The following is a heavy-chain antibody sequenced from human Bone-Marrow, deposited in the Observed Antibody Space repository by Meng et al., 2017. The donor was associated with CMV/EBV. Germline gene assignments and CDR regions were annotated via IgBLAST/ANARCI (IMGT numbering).Heavy chain of an antibody. D-gene: IGHD3-10*01. J-gene: IGHJ5*02. CDR2: IIPIFGTA. V-gene: IGHV1-69*12. CDR3: ARGEGLLGDWFDP. Sequence: QRVQVWAKVKKPGSWVKVSCKAHGGTFSSYAISWFRQSPGQELEWMGGIIPIFGTANYAQKFQGRVTITADESTSTAYMELSSLRSEDTAVYYCARGEGLLGDWFDPWGQGTLVTVSS. CDR1: GGTFSSYA.